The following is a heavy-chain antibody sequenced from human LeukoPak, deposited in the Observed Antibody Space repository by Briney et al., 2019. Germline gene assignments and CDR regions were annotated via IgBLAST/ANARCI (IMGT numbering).Heavy chain of an antibody. CDR3: AKDYAVSSSWL. Sequence: GGSLRLSCVASGFTFSSYWLTWVRQSPGKGLEWVANIKEDGSETYYADSVKGRFTISRDNSKNTLYLQMNSLRAEDPAVYYCAKDYAVSSSWLWGQGTLVTVSS. D-gene: IGHD6-13*01. J-gene: IGHJ4*02. CDR2: IKEDGSET. CDR1: GFTFSSYW. V-gene: IGHV3-7*03.